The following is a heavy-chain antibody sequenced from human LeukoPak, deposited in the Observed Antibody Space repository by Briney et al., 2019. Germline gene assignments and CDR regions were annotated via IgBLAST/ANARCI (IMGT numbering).Heavy chain of an antibody. D-gene: IGHD4/OR15-4a*01. CDR2: IRYDGRNK. Sequence: PGGSLRPSCAASGFTFSNYGMHWVRQAPGKGLEWVAFIRYDGRNKYYADSVKGRFTISRDNSKNTLYLQMNSLRAEDTAVYYCARRAGAYSHPYDYWGQGTLVTVSS. CDR3: ARRAGAYSHPYDY. CDR1: GFTFSNYG. V-gene: IGHV3-33*08. J-gene: IGHJ4*02.